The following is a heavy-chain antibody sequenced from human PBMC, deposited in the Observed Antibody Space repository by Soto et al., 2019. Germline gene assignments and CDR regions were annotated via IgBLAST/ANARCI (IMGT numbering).Heavy chain of an antibody. J-gene: IGHJ4*02. CDR3: AKEAPGGWHFFDT. D-gene: IGHD6-19*01. V-gene: IGHV3-30*18. Sequence: WGSLRLSCSASVFTFRTYGMHWVRQAPGKGLEWVAFISDDGSQKYYGDSVKGRFTISRDNSKNTLSLRMISLRTEDTSVYYCAKEAPGGWHFFDTWGQGTLVTVSS. CDR2: ISDDGSQK. CDR1: VFTFRTYG.